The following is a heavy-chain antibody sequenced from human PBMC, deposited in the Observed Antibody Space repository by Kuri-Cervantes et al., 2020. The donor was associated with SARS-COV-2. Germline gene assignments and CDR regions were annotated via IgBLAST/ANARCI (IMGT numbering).Heavy chain of an antibody. J-gene: IGHJ4*02. V-gene: IGHV4-34*12. CDR1: GGSFSGYY. Sequence: SETLSLTCAFYGGSFSGYYWGWIRQPPGKGLEWIGTVFHSGSTFYSPSLRSRVSISVDTSKNQFSLKLTSVTAADTAIYYCARTILGASFDYWGQGALVTVSS. CDR2: VFHSGST. D-gene: IGHD1-26*01. CDR3: ARTILGASFDY.